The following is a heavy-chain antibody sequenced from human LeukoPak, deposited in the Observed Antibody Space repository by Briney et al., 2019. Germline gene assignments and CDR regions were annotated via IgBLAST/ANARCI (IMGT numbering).Heavy chain of an antibody. J-gene: IGHJ4*02. CDR2: IYYSGST. V-gene: IGHV4-59*01. D-gene: IGHD2-21*02. CDR3: ARASTRAYCGGYCYRGLDY. Sequence: SETLSLTCTVSGGSISSYYWSWIRQPPGKGLELIGYIYYSGSTNYNPSLKSRVTISVDTSKNQFSLKLSSVTADHTAVYLCARASTRAYCGGYCYRGLDYWGQGTLVTVSS. CDR1: GGSISSYY.